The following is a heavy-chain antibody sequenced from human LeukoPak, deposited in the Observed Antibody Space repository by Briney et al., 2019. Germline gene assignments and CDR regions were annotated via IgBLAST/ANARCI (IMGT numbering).Heavy chain of an antibody. J-gene: IGHJ4*02. Sequence: PGGSLRLSCAASGFTFSSYAMHWVRQAPGKGLEWVAVISYDGSNKYYADSVKGRFTISRDNAKNSLYLQMDSLRDEDTAVYYCARGQLPPDYWGQGTLVTVSS. CDR3: ARGQLPPDY. CDR2: ISYDGSNK. CDR1: GFTFSSYA. D-gene: IGHD2-2*01. V-gene: IGHV3-30-3*01.